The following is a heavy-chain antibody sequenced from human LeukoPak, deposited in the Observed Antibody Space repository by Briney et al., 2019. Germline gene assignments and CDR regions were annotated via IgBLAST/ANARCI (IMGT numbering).Heavy chain of an antibody. CDR1: GGSFSGYY. CDR3: ARTLPRGYSYGSRGWFDP. J-gene: IGHJ5*02. Sequence: SETLSLTCAVYGGSFSGYYWSWIRQPPGKGLEWIGEINHSGSTNYNPSLKSRITISVDTYKNQFSLKLSSVTAADTAVYYCARTLPRGYSYGSRGWFDPWGQGTLVTVSS. CDR2: INHSGST. D-gene: IGHD5-18*01. V-gene: IGHV4-34*01.